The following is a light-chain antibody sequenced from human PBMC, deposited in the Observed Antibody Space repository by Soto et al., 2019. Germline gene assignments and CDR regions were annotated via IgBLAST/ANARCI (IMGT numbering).Light chain of an antibody. J-gene: IGKJ5*01. V-gene: IGKV1-9*01. CDR3: QQLNSYPIT. Sequence: LTQSPGTLSLSPGERATLSCRASQTITNNYLAWYQQKPGKAPKLLIYDVSTLQSGVPSRFSGSGSGTEFTLTISSLQPEDFATYYCQQLNSYPITFGQGTRLEIK. CDR1: QTITNNY. CDR2: DVS.